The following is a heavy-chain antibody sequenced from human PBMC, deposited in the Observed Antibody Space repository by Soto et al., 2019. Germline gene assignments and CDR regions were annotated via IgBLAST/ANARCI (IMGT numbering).Heavy chain of an antibody. CDR1: GGTFSSYA. J-gene: IGHJ3*02. D-gene: IGHD3-22*01. CDR2: IIPIFGTA. V-gene: IGHV1-69*06. CDR3: ATPLLLALGPRGDAFDI. Sequence: SVKVSCKASGGTFSSYAISWVRQAPGQGLEWMGGIIPIFGTASYAQKFQGRVTITADKSTSTAYMELSSLRSEDTAVYYCATPLLLALGPRGDAFDIWGQGTMVTVSS.